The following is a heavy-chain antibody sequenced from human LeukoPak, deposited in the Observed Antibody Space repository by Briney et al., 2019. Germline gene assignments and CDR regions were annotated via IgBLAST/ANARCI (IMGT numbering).Heavy chain of an antibody. D-gene: IGHD2-15*01. J-gene: IGHJ4*02. CDR2: IKSDGSDT. Sequence: GGSLRLSCAASGFTLSSYWMHWVRQVPGKGLVWVSRIKSDGSDTRYADSVKGRFTISRDNAKNSLFLQMNSLRVEDTAVYYCARDNGWSADFWGQGTLVTVSS. V-gene: IGHV3-74*01. CDR3: ARDNGWSADF. CDR1: GFTLSSYW.